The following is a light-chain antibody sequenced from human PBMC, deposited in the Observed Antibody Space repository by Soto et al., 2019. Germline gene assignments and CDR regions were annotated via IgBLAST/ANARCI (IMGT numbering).Light chain of an antibody. CDR3: TSYAGNKGWV. J-gene: IGLJ3*02. CDR1: SSNIGSNF. V-gene: IGLV1-44*01. CDR2: TNN. Sequence: QSVLTQPPSASGTPGQRVTISCSGSSSNIGSNFVYWYQHLPGTAPKLLIYTNNQRPSGVPDRFSGSKSGNMASLTVSGLQAEDEADYYCTSYAGNKGWVFGGGTKLTVL.